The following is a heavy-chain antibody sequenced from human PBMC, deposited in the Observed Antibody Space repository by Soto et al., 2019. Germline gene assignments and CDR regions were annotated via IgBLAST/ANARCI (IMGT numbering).Heavy chain of an antibody. V-gene: IGHV5-51*01. D-gene: IGHD2-2*01. CDR3: ARPRNTSSHYYFDY. CDR1: GYTFTSYW. Sequence: KVSCKASGYTFTSYWIGWVRQMPGKGLEWMGIIYPGDSDTRYSPSFQGQVTISADKSISTAYLQWSSLKASDTAMYYCARPRNTSSHYYFDYWGQGTLVTVSS. CDR2: IYPGDSDT. J-gene: IGHJ4*02.